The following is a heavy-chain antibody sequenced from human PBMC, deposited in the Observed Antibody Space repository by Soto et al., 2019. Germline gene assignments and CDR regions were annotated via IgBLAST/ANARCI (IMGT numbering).Heavy chain of an antibody. CDR2: INHSGST. D-gene: IGHD3-10*01. J-gene: IGHJ5*02. CDR1: GGSFSGYY. V-gene: IGHV4-34*01. Sequence: QVQLPQWGAGLFKPSETLSLTCAVYGGSFSGYYWSWIRQPPGKGLEWIGEINHSGSTNYNPSLKSRVIISVYTSKNQFPLNLISVTAADTAVYYCARAPDGSGSRNWFDPWGQGTQVTVSS. CDR3: ARAPDGSGSRNWFDP.